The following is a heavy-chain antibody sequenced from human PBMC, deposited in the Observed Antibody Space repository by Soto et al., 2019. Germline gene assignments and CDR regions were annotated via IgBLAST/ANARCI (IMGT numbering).Heavy chain of an antibody. CDR2: IYYSGST. V-gene: IGHV4-59*08. D-gene: IGHD3-10*01. J-gene: IGHJ6*02. CDR1: GGSIRSYY. Sequence: SETLSLTCTVSGGSIRSYYWSWIRQPPGKGLEWIGYIYYSGSTNYNPSLKSRVTISADTSENQFSLKLSSVTAADTAVYYCARHGTGGSGSYYDYYYYGMDAWGQGTTVTVSS. CDR3: ARHGTGGSGSYYDYYYYGMDA.